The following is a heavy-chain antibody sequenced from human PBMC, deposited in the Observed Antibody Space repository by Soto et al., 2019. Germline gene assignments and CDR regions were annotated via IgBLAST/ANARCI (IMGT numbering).Heavy chain of an antibody. J-gene: IGHJ4*02. Sequence: EVQLVESGGGLVQPGGSLRLSCAASGFTFGDHYMDWVRQATGKGLEWVGRSRNKANSYSTEYAASVKGRFTISRDESKNSLYLQMNSLKTEDTAVYYCARFSGSYTRGLDYWGQGTLVTVSS. CDR1: GFTFGDHY. CDR2: SRNKANSYST. D-gene: IGHD1-26*01. CDR3: ARFSGSYTRGLDY. V-gene: IGHV3-72*01.